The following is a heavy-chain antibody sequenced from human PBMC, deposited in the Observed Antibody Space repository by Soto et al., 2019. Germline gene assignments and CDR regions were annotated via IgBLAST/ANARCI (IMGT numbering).Heavy chain of an antibody. CDR2: ISGSGHRT. CDR3: ANWVEGSMVYFDY. Sequence: PGGSLRLSCAASGFTFNNYAMTWARQAPGKGLEWVSSISGSGHRTYYAESVKGRFTISRDNSKNTLYLQMSSLRADDSAIYYCANWVEGSMVYFDYWGQGTLVTVSS. V-gene: IGHV3-23*01. CDR1: GFTFNNYA. D-gene: IGHD6-13*01. J-gene: IGHJ4*02.